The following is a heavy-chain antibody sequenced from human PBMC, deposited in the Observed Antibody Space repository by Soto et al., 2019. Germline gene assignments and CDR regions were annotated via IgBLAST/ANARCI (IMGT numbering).Heavy chain of an antibody. J-gene: IGHJ4*02. CDR2: IYYSGST. Sequence: SETLYLTCTDTGGSIRRYYWSCIRQPPGKGLEWIGYIYYSGSTNYNPSFKSRVTLSVDTSKNQFSLKLSSVTAADTAVYYCARVFSGSYSDYWGQGTLVTVS. V-gene: IGHV4-59*01. CDR3: ARVFSGSYSDY. CDR1: GGSIRRYY. D-gene: IGHD1-26*01.